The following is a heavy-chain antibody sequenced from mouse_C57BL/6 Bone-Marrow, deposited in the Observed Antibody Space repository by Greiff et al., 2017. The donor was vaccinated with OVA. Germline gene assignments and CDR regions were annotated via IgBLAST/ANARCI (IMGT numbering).Heavy chain of an antibody. CDR3: ARMAYYSNPYAMDY. CDR1: GFSLSTFGMG. V-gene: IGHV8-8*01. CDR2: IWWDDDK. J-gene: IGHJ4*01. Sequence: QVTLKVSGPGLLQPSQTLSLTCSFSGFSLSTFGMGVGWIRQPSGKGLEWLAHIWWDDDKYYNPALKSRLTISKDTSKNQVFLKIANVDTADTATYYCARMAYYSNPYAMDYWGQGTSVTVSS. D-gene: IGHD2-5*01.